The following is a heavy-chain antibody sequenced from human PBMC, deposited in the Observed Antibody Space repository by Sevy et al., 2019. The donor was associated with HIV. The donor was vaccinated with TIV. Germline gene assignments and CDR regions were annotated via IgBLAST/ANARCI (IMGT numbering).Heavy chain of an antibody. V-gene: IGHV3-74*01. CDR3: AGLRYCSSTSCYTYYGADAFDI. Sequence: GGSLRLSCAASGFTFSTYWMHWVRQAPGKGLVWVSRINSDGSSTSYADSVKGRFTISRDNAKNTLYLQMNSLGAEDTAVDYCAGLRYCSSTSCYTYYGADAFDIWGQGTMVTVSS. D-gene: IGHD2-2*02. CDR2: INSDGSST. J-gene: IGHJ3*02. CDR1: GFTFSTYW.